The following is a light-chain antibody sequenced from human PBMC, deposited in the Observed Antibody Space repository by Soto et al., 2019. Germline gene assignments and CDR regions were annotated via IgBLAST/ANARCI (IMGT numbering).Light chain of an antibody. CDR2: EVS. Sequence: QSVLTQPPAASWSPGQSVTISCTGTSSDVCGYNYVSWYQQHPGKAPKLMIYEVSKRPSGVPDRFSGSKSGNTASLTVSGLQAEDEADYYCSSYAGSNSYVFGTGTKVTVL. V-gene: IGLV2-8*01. CDR1: SSDVCGYNY. J-gene: IGLJ1*01. CDR3: SSYAGSNSYV.